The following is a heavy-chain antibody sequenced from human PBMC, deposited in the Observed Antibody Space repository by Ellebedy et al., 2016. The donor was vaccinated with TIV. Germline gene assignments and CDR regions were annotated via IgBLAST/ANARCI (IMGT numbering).Heavy chain of an antibody. CDR3: AREGYDILTGYSYGMDV. CDR1: GFTVSDNY. V-gene: IGHV3-66*01. J-gene: IGHJ6*02. CDR2: IYSGGST. Sequence: PGGSLRLSCAASGFTVSDNYISWVRQVPGKGLEWVSAIYSGGSTYYTVSVKGRFAISRDNSKNTLYLQMNSLRDEETAVYYCAREGYDILTGYSYGMDVWGQGTTVTVSS. D-gene: IGHD3-9*01.